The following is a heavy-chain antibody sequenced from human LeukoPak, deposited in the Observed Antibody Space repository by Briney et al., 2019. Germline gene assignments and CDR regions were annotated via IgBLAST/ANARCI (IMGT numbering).Heavy chain of an antibody. CDR3: AREDVEMATIIDY. J-gene: IGHJ4*02. Sequence: GGSLRLSCEASGFAVSDNYMSWVRQAPGKGLEWVAVISYDGSNKYYADSVKGRFTISRDNSKNTLYLQMNSLRAEDTAVYYCAREDVEMATIIDYWGQGTLVTVSS. D-gene: IGHD5-24*01. CDR1: GFAVSDNY. CDR2: ISYDGSNK. V-gene: IGHV3-30*19.